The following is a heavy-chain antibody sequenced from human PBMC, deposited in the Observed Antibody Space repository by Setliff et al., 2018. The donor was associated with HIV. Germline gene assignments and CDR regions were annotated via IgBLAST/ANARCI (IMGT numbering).Heavy chain of an antibody. CDR2: INNDETIT. Sequence: GGSLRLSCVGSGFTFSSYWMHWVRQAPGKGLVWVSHINNDETITNYADSVKGRFTISRDNAKNTLYLQMNDLRAEDTAVYYCATIWMRGAFFDYWGQGTLVTVSS. CDR3: ATIWMRGAFFDY. V-gene: IGHV3-74*01. D-gene: IGHD3-10*01. CDR1: GFTFSSYW. J-gene: IGHJ4*02.